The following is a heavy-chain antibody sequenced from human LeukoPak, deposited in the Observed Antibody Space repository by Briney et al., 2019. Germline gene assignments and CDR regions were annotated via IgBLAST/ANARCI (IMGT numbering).Heavy chain of an antibody. V-gene: IGHV3-21*01. J-gene: IGHJ6*03. CDR2: ITTSSTYT. D-gene: IGHD1-26*01. Sequence: PGGSLRLSCEASGFSFSSYNMDWVRQTPGKGLEWISSITTSSTYTFYADSVKGRFTISRDNARNSLYLQMNSLTAEDTAVYYCARDPYSGTYGNSYYYYMDVGGKGTTVTISS. CDR1: GFSFSSYN. CDR3: ARDPYSGTYGNSYYYYMDV.